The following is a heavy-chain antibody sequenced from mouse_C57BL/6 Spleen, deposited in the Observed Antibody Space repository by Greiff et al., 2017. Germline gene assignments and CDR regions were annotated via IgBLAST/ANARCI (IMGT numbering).Heavy chain of an antibody. J-gene: IGHJ1*03. V-gene: IGHV5-17*01. CDR3: ARQDYGNYWYFDV. Sequence: EVKLVESGGGLVKPGGSLKLSCAASGFTFSDYGMHWVRQAPEKGLEWVAYISSGSSTIYYADTVKGRFTISRDNAKNTLFLQMTSLRSEDTAMYYCARQDYGNYWYFDVWGTGTTVTVSS. CDR2: ISSGSSTI. D-gene: IGHD2-1*01. CDR1: GFTFSDYG.